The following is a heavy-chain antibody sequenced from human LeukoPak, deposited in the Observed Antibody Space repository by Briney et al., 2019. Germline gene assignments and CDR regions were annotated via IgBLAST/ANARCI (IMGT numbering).Heavy chain of an antibody. CDR1: GFTFSNVW. Sequence: GGSLRLSCAASGFTFSNVWMGWFRQAPGKGLEWVGRIRKATEGGATDYAAPVQGRFTISRDDSSNTLYLQMNSLKTEDTAVYFCASAMWGGQCTCPDCWGQGTLVTVSS. CDR3: ASAMWGGQCTCPDC. J-gene: IGHJ4*02. V-gene: IGHV3-15*01. CDR2: IRKATEGGAT. D-gene: IGHD2-2*01.